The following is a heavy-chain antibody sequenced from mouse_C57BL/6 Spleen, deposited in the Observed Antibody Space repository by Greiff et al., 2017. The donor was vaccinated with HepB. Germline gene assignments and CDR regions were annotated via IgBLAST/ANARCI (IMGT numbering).Heavy chain of an antibody. CDR2: IHPSDSDT. CDR3: AIGEYYFDY. V-gene: IGHV1-74*01. Sequence: QVQLQQSGAELARPGASVKLSCKASGYTFTSYGISWVKQRTGQGLEWIGRIHPSDSDTNYNQKFKGKATLTVDKSSSTAYMQLSSLTSEDSAVYYCAIGEYYFDYWGQGTTLTVSS. CDR1: GYTFTSYG. J-gene: IGHJ2*01.